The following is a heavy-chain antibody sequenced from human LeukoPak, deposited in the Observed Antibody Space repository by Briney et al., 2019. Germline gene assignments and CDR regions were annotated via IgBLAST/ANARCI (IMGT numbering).Heavy chain of an antibody. Sequence: GGSLRLSCAASGFTFSSYGMHWVRQAPGKGLEWVAVISYDGSNKYYADSVKGRFTISRDNSKNTLYPQMNSLRAEDTAVYYCATGGGPYGSLDYWGQGTLVTVSS. CDR2: ISYDGSNK. CDR1: GFTFSSYG. CDR3: ATGGGPYGSLDY. V-gene: IGHV3-30*03. D-gene: IGHD3-10*01. J-gene: IGHJ4*02.